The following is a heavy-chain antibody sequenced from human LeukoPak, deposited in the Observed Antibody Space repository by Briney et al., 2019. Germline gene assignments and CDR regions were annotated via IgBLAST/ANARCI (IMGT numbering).Heavy chain of an antibody. D-gene: IGHD3-10*01. Sequence: GGSLRLSCAASGFTFSSYWMSWVRQAPGKGLEWVANIKQDGSEKYYVDSVKGRFTISRDNAKNSLYLQMNSLRAEDTAVYYCARDPHLTYYYGSAKWYYFDYWGQGTLVTVSS. J-gene: IGHJ4*02. CDR2: IKQDGSEK. V-gene: IGHV3-7*01. CDR1: GFTFSSYW. CDR3: ARDPHLTYYYGSAKWYYFDY.